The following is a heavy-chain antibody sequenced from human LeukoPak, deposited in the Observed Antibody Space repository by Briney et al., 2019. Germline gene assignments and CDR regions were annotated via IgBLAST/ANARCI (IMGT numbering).Heavy chain of an antibody. V-gene: IGHV4-39*01. D-gene: IGHD6-13*01. CDR3: ARQKAAAGTGAAPV. CDR2: IYYSGST. Sequence: SETLSLTCTVSGGSISSSSYYRGWIRQPPGKGLEWIGSIYYSGSTYYNPSLKSRVTISVDTSKNQFSLKLSSVTAADTAVYYCARQKAAAGTGAAPVWGQGTTVTVSS. J-gene: IGHJ6*02. CDR1: GGSISSSSYY.